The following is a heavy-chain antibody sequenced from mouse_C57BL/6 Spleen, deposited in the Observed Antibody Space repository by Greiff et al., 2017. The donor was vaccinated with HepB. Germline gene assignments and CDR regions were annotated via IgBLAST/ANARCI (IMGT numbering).Heavy chain of an antibody. D-gene: IGHD1-1*01. CDR3: ARHYGSSYKYYYAMDY. J-gene: IGHJ4*01. CDR2: IYPGDGDT. Sequence: QVQLQQSGAELVKPGASVKISCKASGYAFSSYWMNWVKQRPGKGLEWIGQIYPGDGDTNYNGKFKGKATLTADKSSRTAYMQLSSLTSEDSAVYFCARHYGSSYKYYYAMDYWGQGTSVTVSS. V-gene: IGHV1-80*01. CDR1: GYAFSSYW.